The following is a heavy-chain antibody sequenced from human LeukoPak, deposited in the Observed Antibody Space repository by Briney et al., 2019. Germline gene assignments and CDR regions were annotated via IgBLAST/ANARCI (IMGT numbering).Heavy chain of an antibody. J-gene: IGHJ4*02. CDR3: AKDKVGVGGTIDY. D-gene: IGHD2-2*01. Sequence: PGGSLRLSCAASGFIVSSNYMSWVRQAPGKGLEWVSVIYSDGSTYYADSVKGRFTISRDNAKNSLYLQMNSLRAEDTALYYCAKDKVGVGGTIDYWGQGTLVTVSS. V-gene: IGHV3-53*05. CDR1: GFIVSSNY. CDR2: IYSDGST.